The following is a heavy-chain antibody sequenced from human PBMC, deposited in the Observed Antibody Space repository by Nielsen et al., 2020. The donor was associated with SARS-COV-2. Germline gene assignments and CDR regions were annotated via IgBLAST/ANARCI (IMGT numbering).Heavy chain of an antibody. Sequence: ASVKVSCKASDYSFTTFGIHWVRQTPGQGLEWMGWIITHTGHTAYAQNLQGIVTMTRDTASSTVYMELSSLRSDDTAVYYCATSWYHYPTSGWTPHVVRWGQGTLVNVCS. CDR1: DYSFTTFG. CDR3: ATSWYHYPTSGWTPHVVR. CDR2: IITHTGHT. J-gene: IGHJ4*02. V-gene: IGHV1-18*01. D-gene: IGHD3-10*01.